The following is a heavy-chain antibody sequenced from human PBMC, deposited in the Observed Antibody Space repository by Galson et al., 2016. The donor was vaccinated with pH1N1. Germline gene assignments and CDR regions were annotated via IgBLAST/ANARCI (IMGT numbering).Heavy chain of an antibody. Sequence: SETLSLTCAVTGYSISSGYYWGWIRQPPGKGLEWIGSIYHSGSTYYNPSLKSRVTLSADTSKNQVSLKLRSVTAADTAVYYCATYRGSVVDAFEIWGQGTMVTVSS. CDR2: IYHSGST. CDR1: GYSISSGYY. D-gene: IGHD4-23*01. V-gene: IGHV4-38-2*01. CDR3: ATYRGSVVDAFEI. J-gene: IGHJ3*02.